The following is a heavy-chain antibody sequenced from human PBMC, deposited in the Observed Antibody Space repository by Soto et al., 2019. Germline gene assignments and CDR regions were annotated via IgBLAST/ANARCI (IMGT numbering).Heavy chain of an antibody. D-gene: IGHD6-6*01. J-gene: IGHJ6*02. CDR3: AKDRYSSSAYYYYGMDA. Sequence: EVQLVESGGGLVQPGRSLRLSCAASGFIFDDYAMHWVRQAPGKGLEWVAVISGNSGSLGYADSVKGRFTISRDNAKNSPYLQMNRLRAEDTALYYCAKDRYSSSAYYYYGMDAWGQGTTVTVSS. CDR1: GFIFDDYA. CDR2: ISGNSGSL. V-gene: IGHV3-9*01.